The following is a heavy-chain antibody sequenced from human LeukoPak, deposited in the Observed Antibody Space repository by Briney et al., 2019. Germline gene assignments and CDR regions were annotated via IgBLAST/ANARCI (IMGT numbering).Heavy chain of an antibody. CDR3: ARSSIIAAAGPYYFDY. V-gene: IGHV1-69*06. J-gene: IGHJ4*02. D-gene: IGHD6-13*01. CDR1: GYTFTSYG. Sequence: GASVKVSCKASGYTFTSYGISWVRQAPGQGLEWMGGIIPIFGTANYAQKFRGRVTITADKSTSIADMELSSLRSEDTAVYYCARSSIIAAAGPYYFDYWGQGTLVTVSS. CDR2: IIPIFGTA.